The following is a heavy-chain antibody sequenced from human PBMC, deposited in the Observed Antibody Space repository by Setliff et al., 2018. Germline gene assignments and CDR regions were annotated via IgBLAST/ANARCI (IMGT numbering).Heavy chain of an antibody. Sequence: SLTCTVSGGSISSYYWNWIRQPPGKGLEWIGYIHYSGSPNYHPSLKSRVSTSVDTSQNQISLKLSSVTAAGTAVYYCARTMYSSSWYGAFDIWGQGTMVTVSS. D-gene: IGHD6-13*01. CDR3: ARTMYSSSWYGAFDI. CDR2: IHYSGSP. J-gene: IGHJ3*02. CDR1: GGSISSYY. V-gene: IGHV4-59*01.